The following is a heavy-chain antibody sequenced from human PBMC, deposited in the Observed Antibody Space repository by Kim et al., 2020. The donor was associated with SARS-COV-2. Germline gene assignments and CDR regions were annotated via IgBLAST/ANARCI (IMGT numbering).Heavy chain of an antibody. CDR1: GGSISSSSYY. V-gene: IGHV4-39*01. Sequence: SETLSLTCTVSGGSISSSSYYWGWIRQPPGKGLEWIGSIYYSGSTYYNPSLKSRVTISVDTSKNQFSLKLSSVTAADTAVYYCARQRRRGRGDNDYWVQG. J-gene: IGHJ4*02. CDR2: IYYSGST. D-gene: IGHD3-10*01. CDR3: ARQRRRGRGDNDY.